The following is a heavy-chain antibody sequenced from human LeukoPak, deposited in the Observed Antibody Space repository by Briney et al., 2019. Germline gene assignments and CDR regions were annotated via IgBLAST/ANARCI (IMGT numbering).Heavy chain of an antibody. D-gene: IGHD4-11*01. J-gene: IGHJ2*01. CDR2: TYYSGST. V-gene: IGHV4-61*01. CDR3: ARETTPYWYFDL. Sequence: SETLSLTCTVSGGSVSSGSYYWSWIRQPPGKGLEWIGYTYYSGSTNYNPSLKSRVTISVDTSKNQFSLKLSSVTAADTAVYYCARETTPYWYFDLWGRGTLVTVSS. CDR1: GGSVSSGSYY.